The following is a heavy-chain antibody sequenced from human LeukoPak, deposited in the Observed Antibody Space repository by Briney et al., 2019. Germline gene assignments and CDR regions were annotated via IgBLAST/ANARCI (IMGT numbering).Heavy chain of an antibody. CDR2: INHSGST. V-gene: IGHV4-34*01. J-gene: IGHJ5*02. Sequence: SETLSLTCAVYGGSFSVHYWSWIRQPRGKGLEWIGEINHSGSTNYNPSLKSRVTISVDTSKNQFSLKLSSVTAADTAVYYCARGLPETKPRNYYDSSGVNWFDPWGQGTLVTVSS. CDR1: GGSFSVHY. D-gene: IGHD3-22*01. CDR3: ARGLPETKPRNYYDSSGVNWFDP.